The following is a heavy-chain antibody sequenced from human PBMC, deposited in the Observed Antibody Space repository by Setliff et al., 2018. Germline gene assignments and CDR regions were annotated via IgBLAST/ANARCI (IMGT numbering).Heavy chain of an antibody. CDR3: VREYSGGGLM. J-gene: IGHJ3*01. Sequence: ASVKVSCKASGYTFTGYSMHWVRQAPGQGLEWMGRINPNSGGTNYAQKFQGRVTMTRDTSISTAYMELSRLRSDDTAVYFCVREYSGGGLMWGQGTMVTVSS. CDR2: INPNSGGT. D-gene: IGHD6-19*01. V-gene: IGHV1-2*06. CDR1: GYTFTGYS.